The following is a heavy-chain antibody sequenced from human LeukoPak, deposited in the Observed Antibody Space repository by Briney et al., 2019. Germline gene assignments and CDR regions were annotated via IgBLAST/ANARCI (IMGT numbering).Heavy chain of an antibody. Sequence: SETLSLTCAVYGGSFSGYYWSWIRQPPGKGLEWIGEINHSGSTNYNPSLKSRVPLSVDTPKKQFSLKLTSVTAADTAVYYCARRDGFDDWFDPWGQGTLVTVSS. D-gene: IGHD3-10*01. CDR2: INHSGST. CDR3: ARRDGFDDWFDP. V-gene: IGHV4-34*01. J-gene: IGHJ5*02. CDR1: GGSFSGYY.